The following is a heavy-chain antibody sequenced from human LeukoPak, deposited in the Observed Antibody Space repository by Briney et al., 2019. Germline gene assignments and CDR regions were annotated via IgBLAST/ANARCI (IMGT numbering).Heavy chain of an antibody. V-gene: IGHV3-21*01. CDR3: AREILWFGELSYDY. D-gene: IGHD3-10*01. Sequence: GGSLRLSCAASGFTFSSYSMNWVRQAPGKGLEWVSSISSSSSYIYYADSVEGRFTISRDNAKNSLYLQMNSLRAEDTAVYYCAREILWFGELSYDYWGQGTLVTVSS. J-gene: IGHJ4*02. CDR2: ISSSSSYI. CDR1: GFTFSSYS.